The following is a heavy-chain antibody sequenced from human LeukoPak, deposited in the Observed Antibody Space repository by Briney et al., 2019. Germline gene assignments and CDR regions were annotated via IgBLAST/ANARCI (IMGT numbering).Heavy chain of an antibody. V-gene: IGHV3-20*04. CDR1: EFTFENYG. J-gene: IGHJ4*02. D-gene: IGHD3-3*01. Sequence: PGGSLSPSGVASEFTFENYGLSWVRQVQGKGLEWFSGIIWNGDSTGYVDSVKGRFTISRDNAKNSLYLQMNSLRAEDTAFYYCAGDGLPYYNFWSGYPYWGQGILVTVSS. CDR3: AGDGLPYYNFWSGYPY. CDR2: IIWNGDST.